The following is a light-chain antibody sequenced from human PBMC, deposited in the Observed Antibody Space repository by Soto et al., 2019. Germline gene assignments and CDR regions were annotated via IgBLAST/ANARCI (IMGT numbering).Light chain of an antibody. V-gene: IGLV1-44*01. CDR1: SSNIETNT. CDR2: SDD. CDR3: GSYAGSYTLWG. Sequence: QSVLTQPPSASGTPGQTVTISCSGSSSNIETNTVTWYQQLPGTAPKLLIYSDDQRPSGVPDRFSGSKSGTSASLAISGLQSEDEADYDCGSYAGSYTLWGFGGGTKLTVL. J-gene: IGLJ3*02.